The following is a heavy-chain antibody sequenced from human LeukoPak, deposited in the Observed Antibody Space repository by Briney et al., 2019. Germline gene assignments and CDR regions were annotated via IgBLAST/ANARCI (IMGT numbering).Heavy chain of an antibody. J-gene: IGHJ3*02. CDR2: IYYSGST. CDR1: GGSINNYY. V-gene: IGHV4-59*08. CDR3: ARHSGLPDAFDI. Sequence: PSETLSLTCTVSGGSINNYYWSWIRQPPGKGLEWIGYIYYSGSTNYNPSLKSRVTISVDTSKNQFSLKLSSVTAADTAVYYCARHSGLPDAFDIWGQGTMVTVSS. D-gene: IGHD1-14*01.